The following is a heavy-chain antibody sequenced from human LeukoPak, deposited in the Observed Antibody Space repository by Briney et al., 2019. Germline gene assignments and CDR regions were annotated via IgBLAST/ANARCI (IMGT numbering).Heavy chain of an antibody. CDR1: GYTFTGYY. D-gene: IGHD3-9*01. CDR2: INPNSGGT. J-gene: IGHJ3*02. V-gene: IGHV1-2*02. Sequence: GASVKVSCKASGYTFTGYYMHWVRQAPGQGLEWMGWINPNSGGTNYAQKLQGRVTMTTDTSTSTAYMELRSLRSDDTAVYYCAREARYFDWLLLKNAFDIWGQGTMVTVSS. CDR3: AREARYFDWLLLKNAFDI.